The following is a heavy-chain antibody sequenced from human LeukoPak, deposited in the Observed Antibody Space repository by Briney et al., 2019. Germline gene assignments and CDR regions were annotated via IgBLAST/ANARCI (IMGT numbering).Heavy chain of an antibody. D-gene: IGHD3-3*01. CDR2: INPNSGGT. V-gene: IGHV1-2*02. CDR3: ARDRAPSTIFGVVVDAFDI. Sequence: ASVKVSCKASGYTFTGYYMHWVRQAPGQGLEWMGWINPNSGGTNYAQKFQGRVTMTRDTSTSTAYMELSRLRSDDTAVYYCARDRAPSTIFGVVVDAFDIWGQGTMVTVSS. J-gene: IGHJ3*02. CDR1: GYTFTGYY.